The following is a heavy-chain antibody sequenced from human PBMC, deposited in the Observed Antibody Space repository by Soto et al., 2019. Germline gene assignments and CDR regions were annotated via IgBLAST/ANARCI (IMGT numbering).Heavy chain of an antibody. Sequence: EVQLVESGGGLIKPGGSLRLSCAASGFSFNNVWMSWVRQTPGKGLEWVGRIQSKADGGTAEYAAPLKGRVTISRDDSTNTRDLHMNNLKTEDTGVYFCVRILQYFGAPRAYFDLWGRGTLVSVSS. V-gene: IGHV3-15*01. CDR2: IQSKADGGTA. CDR1: GFSFNNVW. D-gene: IGHD3-10*01. J-gene: IGHJ2*01. CDR3: VRILQYFGAPRAYFDL.